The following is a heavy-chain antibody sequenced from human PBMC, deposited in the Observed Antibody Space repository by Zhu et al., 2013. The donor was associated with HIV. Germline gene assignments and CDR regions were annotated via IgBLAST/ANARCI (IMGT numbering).Heavy chain of an antibody. CDR1: GFSFSSSA. D-gene: IGHD3-3*01. CDR2: IVVGSGNT. Sequence: QLVQSGPEVKKPGTSVKVSCKASGFSFSSSAVQWVRQARGQRPEWIGWIVVGSGNTNYAQNFQERVTISRDMSTSTAYMELSSLRSEDTAVYFCAGTLGIFRSLDVWGQGTTVTVSS. J-gene: IGHJ6*02. V-gene: IGHV1-58*01. CDR3: AGTLGIFRSLDV.